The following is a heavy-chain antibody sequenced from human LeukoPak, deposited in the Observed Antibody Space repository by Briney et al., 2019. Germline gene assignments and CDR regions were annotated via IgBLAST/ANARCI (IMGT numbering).Heavy chain of an antibody. CDR2: ISAYNGNT. J-gene: IGHJ6*03. Sequence: ASVKVSCKSSGYTFTSYGISGVRQAPGQGLEWMGWISAYNGNTNYAQKLQGRVTMTTDTSTSTAYMELRSLRSDDTAVYYCARSIGTMVRGYYYYYYMDVWGKGTTVTVSS. D-gene: IGHD3-10*01. CDR1: GYTFTSYG. CDR3: ARSIGTMVRGYYYYYYMDV. V-gene: IGHV1-18*01.